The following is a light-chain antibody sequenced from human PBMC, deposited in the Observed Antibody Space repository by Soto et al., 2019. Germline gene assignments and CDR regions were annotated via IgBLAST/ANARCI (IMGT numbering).Light chain of an antibody. CDR2: GAS. Sequence: ESGLTESPATLSVSPVERATLSCRASQSVSRNLAWYQQKPGQAPRLLIYGASTRATGIPARFSGSGSGTEFTLTISSLQSEDFATYYCQQYNDWHTYTFGQGTKVDIK. J-gene: IGKJ2*01. CDR3: QQYNDWHTYT. CDR1: QSVSRN. V-gene: IGKV3-15*01.